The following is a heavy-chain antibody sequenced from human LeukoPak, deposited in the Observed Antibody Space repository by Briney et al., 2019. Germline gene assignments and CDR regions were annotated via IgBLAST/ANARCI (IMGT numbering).Heavy chain of an antibody. CDR2: IRYDGSNK. CDR3: ATSVPRLVIASPFDY. Sequence: GGSLRLSCAASGFTFSSYSMNWVRQAPGKGLEWVAFIRYDGSNKYYADSVKGRFTISRDNSKNTLYLQMNSLRAEDTAVYYCATSVPRLVIASPFDYWGQGTLVTVSS. J-gene: IGHJ4*02. D-gene: IGHD2-21*01. CDR1: GFTFSSYS. V-gene: IGHV3-30*02.